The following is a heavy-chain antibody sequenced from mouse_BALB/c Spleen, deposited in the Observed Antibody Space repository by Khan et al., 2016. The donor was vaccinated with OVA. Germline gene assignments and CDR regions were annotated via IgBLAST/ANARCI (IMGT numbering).Heavy chain of an antibody. CDR1: GFSLTSYC. Sequence: QVQLKESGPGLVQPSQSLSITCTVSGFSLTSYCVHWVRQSPGKGLEWLGVIRSGGSTDYNAAFISRLSISKDNSKSQAFFKMNSLQANDTAIYYCARIFIGTADYAMDYWGQGTSVTVSS. J-gene: IGHJ4*01. CDR3: ARIFIGTADYAMDY. V-gene: IGHV2-2*02. CDR2: IRSGGST. D-gene: IGHD2-14*01.